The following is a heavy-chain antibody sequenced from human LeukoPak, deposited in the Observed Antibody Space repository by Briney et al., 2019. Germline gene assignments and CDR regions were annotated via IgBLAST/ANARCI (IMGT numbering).Heavy chain of an antibody. CDR1: GFTFSSYS. CDR3: ARGRPSIAAAVDWFDP. V-gene: IGHV3-21*01. Sequence: GGSLRLSCAASGFTFSSYSMNWVRQAPGKGLEWVSSISSGSSYKYYADSVRGRFTISRDNAKNSLYLQMNSLRAEDTAVYYCARGRPSIAAAVDWFDPWGQGTLVSVSS. D-gene: IGHD6-13*01. J-gene: IGHJ5*02. CDR2: ISSGSSYK.